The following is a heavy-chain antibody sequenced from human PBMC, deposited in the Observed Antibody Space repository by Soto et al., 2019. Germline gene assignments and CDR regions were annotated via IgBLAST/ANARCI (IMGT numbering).Heavy chain of an antibody. CDR3: ARVAEYSSSSGPHYFDY. V-gene: IGHV4-34*01. J-gene: IGHJ4*02. CDR1: GGSFSGYY. CDR2: INHSGST. D-gene: IGHD6-6*01. Sequence: ASETLSLTCAAYGGSFSGYYWSWIRQPPGKGLEWIGEINHSGSTNYNPSLKSRVTISVDTSKNQFSLKLSSVTAADTAVYYCARVAEYSSSSGPHYFDYWGQGTLVTVSS.